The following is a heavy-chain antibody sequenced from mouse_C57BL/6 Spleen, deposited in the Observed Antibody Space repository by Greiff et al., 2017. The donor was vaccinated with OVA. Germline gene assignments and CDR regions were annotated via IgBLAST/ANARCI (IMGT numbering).Heavy chain of an antibody. CDR2: IYPRSGNT. D-gene: IGHD1-1*01. CDR1: GYTFTSYG. V-gene: IGHV1-81*01. CDR3: ARGYGSRYYFDY. J-gene: IGHJ2*01. Sequence: VQLQQSGAELARPGASVKLSCKASGYTFTSYGISWVKQRTGQGLEWIGEIYPRSGNTYYNEKFKGKATLTADKSSSTAYMELRSLTSEDSAVYFCARGYGSRYYFDYWGQGTTLTVSS.